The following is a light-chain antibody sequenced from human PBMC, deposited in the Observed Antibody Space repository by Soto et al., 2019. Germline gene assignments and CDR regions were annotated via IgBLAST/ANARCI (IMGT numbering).Light chain of an antibody. CDR3: LLDYAYFWA. J-gene: IGKJ1*01. Sequence: QFTQSPSSLSACVGARVTITCRTSQGIRSALGWYQQKPGKVPKLLIYAASTLQSGVPSRFSGSGSGRDFTLTISSLQPEDFATYYCLLDYAYFWAFGQGRKVDI. CDR2: AAS. V-gene: IGKV1-6*01. CDR1: QGIRSA.